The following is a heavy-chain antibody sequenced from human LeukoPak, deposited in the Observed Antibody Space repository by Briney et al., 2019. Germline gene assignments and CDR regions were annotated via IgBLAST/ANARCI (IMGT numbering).Heavy chain of an antibody. CDR3: VKDRPCETCMPMDA. J-gene: IGHJ6*02. D-gene: IGHD2-2*01. CDR2: LGRSGEYN. V-gene: IGHV3-23*01. CDR1: RFRFTDYS. Sequence: GGALRLSCAASRFRFTDYSMSWVRQAPGKGRDGVAWLGRSGEYNFYADSVKGLFTISRDNSKDTLSLQMNSLRAEDSAIYYCVKDRPCETCMPMDAWGQGTTVTVSS.